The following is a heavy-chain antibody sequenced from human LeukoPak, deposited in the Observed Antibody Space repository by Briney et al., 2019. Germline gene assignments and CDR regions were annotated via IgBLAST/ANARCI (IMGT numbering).Heavy chain of an antibody. D-gene: IGHD2-15*01. CDR2: IYHSGST. CDR3: AKNGTPGRVLLAATRYNWFDP. V-gene: IGHV4-38-2*02. Sequence: PSETLSLTCTVSGYSISSGYYWGWIRQPPGKGLEWIGSIYHSGSTYYNPSLKSRVIISVDTSKNQFSLKLSSVTAADTAVYYCAKNGTPGRVLLAATRYNWFDPWGQGTLVTVSS. J-gene: IGHJ5*02. CDR1: GYSISSGYY.